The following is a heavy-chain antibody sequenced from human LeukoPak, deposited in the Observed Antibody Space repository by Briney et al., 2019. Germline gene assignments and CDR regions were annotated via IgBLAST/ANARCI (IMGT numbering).Heavy chain of an antibody. Sequence: SETLSLTCAVYGGSFSGYYWIWIRQPPGKGLEWIGELNHSGSTNYNPSLKSRVTISVDTSKNQFSLKLSSVTAADTAVYYCARSSRTIFGVVIIPFDYWGQGTLVTVSS. J-gene: IGHJ4*02. V-gene: IGHV4-34*01. CDR1: GGSFSGYY. CDR2: LNHSGST. D-gene: IGHD3-3*01. CDR3: ARSSRTIFGVVIIPFDY.